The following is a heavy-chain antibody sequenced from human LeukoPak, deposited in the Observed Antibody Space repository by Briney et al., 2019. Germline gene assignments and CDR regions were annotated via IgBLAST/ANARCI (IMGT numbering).Heavy chain of an antibody. D-gene: IGHD3-22*01. Sequence: GGSLRLSCAASGFTFSSYAMSWVRQAPGKGLEWVSAISGSGGSTYYADSVKGRFTISRDNSKNTLYLQMNSLRAEDTAMYYCAKGAGGSGYYFHFDYWGQGTLVTVSS. J-gene: IGHJ4*02. CDR1: GFTFSSYA. CDR3: AKGAGGSGYYFHFDY. V-gene: IGHV3-23*01. CDR2: ISGSGGST.